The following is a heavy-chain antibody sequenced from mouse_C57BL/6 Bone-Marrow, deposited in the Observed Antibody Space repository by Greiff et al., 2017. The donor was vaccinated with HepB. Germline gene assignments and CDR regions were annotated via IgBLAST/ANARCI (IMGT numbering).Heavy chain of an antibody. CDR3: AKGGPIYYGYDVPFDY. CDR2: ISSGSSTI. Sequence: DVQLVESGGGLVKPGGSLKLSCAASGFTFSDYGMHWVRQAPEKGLEWVAYISSGSSTIYYADTVKGRFTISRDNAKNTLFLQMTSLRSEDTAMYYCAKGGPIYYGYDVPFDYWGQGTTLTVSS. J-gene: IGHJ2*01. D-gene: IGHD2-2*01. V-gene: IGHV5-17*01. CDR1: GFTFSDYG.